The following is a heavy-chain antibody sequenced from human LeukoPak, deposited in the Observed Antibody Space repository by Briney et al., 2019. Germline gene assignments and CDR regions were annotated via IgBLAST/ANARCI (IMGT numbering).Heavy chain of an antibody. J-gene: IGHJ4*02. CDR2: INPNSGGT. D-gene: IGHD6-6*01. CDR3: TRGLSIATRPAYYFDY. V-gene: IGHV1-2*02. CDR1: VHTFTDYY. Sequence: ASVTVSFTASVHTFTDYYMHWVRQAPGQGLEWMGWINPNSGGTNYAQKFQGRVTMTRDTSISTAYMELTSLRSDDTAVYYCTRGLSIATRPAYYFDYWGQGTLVTVSS.